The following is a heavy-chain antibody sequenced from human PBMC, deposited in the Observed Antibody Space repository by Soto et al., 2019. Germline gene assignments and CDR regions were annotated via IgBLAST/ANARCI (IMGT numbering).Heavy chain of an antibody. J-gene: IGHJ3*02. Sequence: QLHLVQSGAVVKKPGASVTVSCSASGYPVTAYYMHWVRQAPGRGLEWMGGINPATGAAKYTQTFQGRVTLTRDPAPGTGFMELGGLTSEDPAVFYFAGGGGVGVAGSAAFDMWGQGTLVTVSS. D-gene: IGHD3-3*01. CDR3: AGGGGVGVAGSAAFDM. CDR1: GYPVTAYY. V-gene: IGHV1-2*02. CDR2: INPATGAA.